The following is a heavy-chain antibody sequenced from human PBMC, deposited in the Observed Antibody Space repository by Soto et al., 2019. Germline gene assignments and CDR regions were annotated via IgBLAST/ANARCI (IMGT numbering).Heavy chain of an antibody. CDR1: GGSINNNGYF. Sequence: QVQLQESGPGVVEPSQTLSLTCTVSGGSINNNGYFWSWIRQPPGSGLEWIGHIYNSGSTYSNPSLKSRLSKSVATSKNQFSLKMSSVTAADTAVYYCARGTSGDKVDYWGQGTLVAVSS. J-gene: IGHJ4*02. D-gene: IGHD1-26*01. CDR3: ARGTSGDKVDY. CDR2: IYNSGST. V-gene: IGHV4-30-4*01.